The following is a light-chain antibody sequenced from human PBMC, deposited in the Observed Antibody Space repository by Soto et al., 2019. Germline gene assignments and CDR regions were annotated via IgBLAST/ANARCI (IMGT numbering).Light chain of an antibody. Sequence: IKMYHSLSSLSATKRDRVIITCQASQDISNFLNWYQQRPGKAPKLLISDASNLEAGVPSRFSGSGSGTVFTFTINSLQPDDSATYYCQQFDSLPITFGQG. CDR1: QDISNF. CDR3: QQFDSLPIT. V-gene: IGKV1-33*01. CDR2: DAS. J-gene: IGKJ5*01.